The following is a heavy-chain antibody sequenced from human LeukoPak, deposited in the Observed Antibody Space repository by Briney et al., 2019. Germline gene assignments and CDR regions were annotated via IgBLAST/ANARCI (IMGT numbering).Heavy chain of an antibody. J-gene: IGHJ4*02. CDR2: IWYDGSNK. CDR1: GFTFSSYG. D-gene: IGHD3-22*01. V-gene: IGHV3-33*01. CDR3: ARDSSGYAALDY. Sequence: GRSLRLSCAASGFTFSSYGMHWVRQAPGKGLEWVAVIWYDGSNKYYADSVKGRFTISRDNSKNTLYLQMNSLRAEDTAVYYCARDSSGYAALDYWGQGTLVTVSS.